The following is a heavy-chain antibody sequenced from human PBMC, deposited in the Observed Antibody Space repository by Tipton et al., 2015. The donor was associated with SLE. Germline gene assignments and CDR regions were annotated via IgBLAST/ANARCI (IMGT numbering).Heavy chain of an antibody. Sequence: SLRLSCAASGFTFSTYAMNWVRQAPGKGLEWVSAISGSGDTPYYADSVKGRFTISRDNSKNIGYLQMNSLKTEDTAVYYCSRYYEPYYGMDVWGQGTTVTVSS. CDR1: GFTFSTYA. CDR2: ISGSGDTP. V-gene: IGHV3-23*01. CDR3: SRYYEPYYGMDV. J-gene: IGHJ6*02. D-gene: IGHD3-3*01.